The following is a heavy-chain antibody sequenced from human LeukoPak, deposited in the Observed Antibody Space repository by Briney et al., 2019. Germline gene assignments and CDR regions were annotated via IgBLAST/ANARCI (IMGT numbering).Heavy chain of an antibody. D-gene: IGHD1-26*01. CDR2: LSHGGTRT. V-gene: IGHV3-23*01. J-gene: IGHJ5*02. CDR3: AKDIELFMS. Sequence: PGGSLRLSCAASGFTFRNFAMSWVRQAPGKGLEWVSGLSHGGTRTFYAASVKGRFTIPRDDSNSTLFLQMDNLRVEDTATYYCAKDIELFMSWGQGTLVIVSS. CDR1: GFTFRNFA.